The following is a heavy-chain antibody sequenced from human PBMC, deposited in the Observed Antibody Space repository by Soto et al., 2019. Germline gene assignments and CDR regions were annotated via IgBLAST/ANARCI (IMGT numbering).Heavy chain of an antibody. J-gene: IGHJ4*01. CDR3: ARVVKAGDYGDYGRSCLDY. CDR1: GYTFTTYG. Sequence: QVQLVQSGAEVKKPGASVKVSCKASGYTFTTYGITWVRQAPGQGLEWMGWISAYSGNTNYAQKLQGRLTVTTDTSTNTAYMDLRSLRSDDTAVYYCARVVKAGDYGDYGRSCLDYWGHGTLVTVSS. D-gene: IGHD4-17*01. CDR2: ISAYSGNT. V-gene: IGHV1-18*04.